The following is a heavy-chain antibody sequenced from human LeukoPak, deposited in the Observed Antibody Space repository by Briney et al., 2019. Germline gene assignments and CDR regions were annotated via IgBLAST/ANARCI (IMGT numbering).Heavy chain of an antibody. CDR3: ARDPGYGDYESFDY. V-gene: IGHV3-66*02. CDR2: IYSGGST. CDR1: GFTVSSNY. J-gene: IGHJ4*02. D-gene: IGHD4-17*01. Sequence: PGGSLRLSCAASGFTVSSNYMSWVRQAPGKGLEWVSVIYSGGSTYYADSVKGRFTISRDNSKNTLYLQMNSLRAEDTAVYYCARDPGYGDYESFDYWGQGTLVTVSS.